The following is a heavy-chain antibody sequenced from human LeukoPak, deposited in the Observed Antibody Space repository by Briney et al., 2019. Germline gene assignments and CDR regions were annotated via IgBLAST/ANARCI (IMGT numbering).Heavy chain of an antibody. CDR2: IYYSGST. Sequence: SETLSLTCTVSGGSISSRSYYWGWIRQPPGKGLEWIGSIYYSGSTYYNPSLKSRVTISVDTSKNQFSLKLSSVTAADTAVYYCAITNGDSWYCSSTSCFPFDYWGQGTLVTVSS. V-gene: IGHV4-39*07. D-gene: IGHD2-2*01. CDR1: GGSISSRSYY. CDR3: AITNGDSWYCSSTSCFPFDY. J-gene: IGHJ4*02.